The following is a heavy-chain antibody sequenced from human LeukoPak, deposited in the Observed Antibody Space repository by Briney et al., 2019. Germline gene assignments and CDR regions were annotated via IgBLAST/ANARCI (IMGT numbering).Heavy chain of an antibody. V-gene: IGHV3-7*01. Sequence: GGSLRLSCVGSGFTFSNYWMSWVRQAPGEGLEWVANIKHVGSEKYYVDSVEGRFTISRDNAKKALFLQMNSLRVDDTAVYYCARDQRLADPYGMDVWGQGTTVTVSS. CDR2: IKHVGSEK. CDR3: ARDQRLADPYGMDV. J-gene: IGHJ6*02. CDR1: GFTFSNYW. D-gene: IGHD6-19*01.